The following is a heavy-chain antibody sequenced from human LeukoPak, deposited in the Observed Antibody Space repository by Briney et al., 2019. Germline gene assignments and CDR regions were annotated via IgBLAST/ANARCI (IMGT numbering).Heavy chain of an antibody. V-gene: IGHV1-2*02. CDR3: ARERTYYYDSSGYYPQYYFDY. CDR2: INPNSGGT. D-gene: IGHD3-22*01. CDR1: GYTFTGYY. Sequence: GASVKVSCKASGYTFTGYYMHWVRQAPGQGLEWMGWINPNSGGTNYAQKFQGRVTMTRDTSISTAYMELSRLRSDDTAVYYCARERTYYYDSSGYYPQYYFDYWGQGTLVTVSS. J-gene: IGHJ4*02.